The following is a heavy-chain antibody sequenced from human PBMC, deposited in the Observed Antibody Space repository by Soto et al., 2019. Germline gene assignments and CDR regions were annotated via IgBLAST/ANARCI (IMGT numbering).Heavy chain of an antibody. CDR3: AKTPLAYGEGVGCFDY. CDR1: GFTFSSYA. V-gene: IGHV3-23*01. J-gene: IGHJ4*02. Sequence: GGSLRLSCAASGFTFSSYAMSWVRQAPGKGLEWVSAISGSGGSTYYADSVKGRFTISRDNSKNTLYLQMNSLRAEDTAVYYCAKTPLAYGEGVGCFDYWGQGPLVTVSS. D-gene: IGHD4-17*01. CDR2: ISGSGGST.